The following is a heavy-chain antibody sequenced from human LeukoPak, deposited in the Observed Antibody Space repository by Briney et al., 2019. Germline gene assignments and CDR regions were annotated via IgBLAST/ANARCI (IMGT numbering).Heavy chain of an antibody. CDR2: IRYDGSNK. CDR3: AKDFRDWSYATSPDY. CDR1: GFTFSSYG. V-gene: IGHV3-30*02. Sequence: PGGSLRLSCAASGFTFSSYGVHWVPQAPGKGLGWVAFIRYDGSNKYYADSVKGRFTISRDNSKNTLYLQMNSLRAEDTAVYYCAKDFRDWSYATSPDYWGQGTLVTVSS. D-gene: IGHD2-2*01. J-gene: IGHJ4*02.